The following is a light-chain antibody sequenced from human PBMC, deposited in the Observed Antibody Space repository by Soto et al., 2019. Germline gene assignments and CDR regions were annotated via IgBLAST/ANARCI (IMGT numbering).Light chain of an antibody. V-gene: IGKV3-20*01. CDR3: QQYSGSLYT. CDR1: QSVSSSY. Sequence: EIVLTQSPATLSLSPGERATLSCRASQSVSSSYLAWYQQKPGQAPRLLIYGASTRATGIPDRFSGSGSGTDFTLTISRLEPEDFAGYYCQQYSGSLYTFGQGTKLEIK. CDR2: GAS. J-gene: IGKJ2*01.